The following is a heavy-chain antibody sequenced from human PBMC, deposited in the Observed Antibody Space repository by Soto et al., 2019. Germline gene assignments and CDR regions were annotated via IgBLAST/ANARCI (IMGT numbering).Heavy chain of an antibody. D-gene: IGHD3-22*01. CDR3: AKSRYSDSSGDFYDY. Sequence: EVQLLESGGGLVQPGGSLSLSCAASAFTFNNYAMSWVRQAPGKGLEWVSGISGSGRTTYYADSVKGRFTISRDNSNNTLFLQMNSLRAEDTAVYYCAKSRYSDSSGDFYDYWGQGTLVTVSS. J-gene: IGHJ4*02. V-gene: IGHV3-23*01. CDR1: AFTFNNYA. CDR2: ISGSGRTT.